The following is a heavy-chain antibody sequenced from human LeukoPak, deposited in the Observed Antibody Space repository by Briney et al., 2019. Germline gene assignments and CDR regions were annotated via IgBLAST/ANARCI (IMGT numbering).Heavy chain of an antibody. Sequence: GGSLRLSCAASGFTFSNYSMNWVRQAPGKGLEWVSYISSSSSTIYYADSVKGRFTISRDNAKNSLFLQMNSLRAEDTAVYYCAGAGSWYYFDYWGQGTLVTVSS. D-gene: IGHD6-13*01. CDR2: ISSSSSTI. V-gene: IGHV3-48*01. CDR3: AGAGSWYYFDY. CDR1: GFTFSNYS. J-gene: IGHJ4*02.